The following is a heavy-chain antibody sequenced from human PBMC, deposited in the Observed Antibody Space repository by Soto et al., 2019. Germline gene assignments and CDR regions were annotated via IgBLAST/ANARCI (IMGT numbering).Heavy chain of an antibody. V-gene: IGHV4-30-4*01. CDR2: IFDSGIT. J-gene: IGHJ5*02. CDR1: GGSITSSLHY. D-gene: IGHD2-21*02. Sequence: SETLPLTCTVSGGSITSSLHYWSWIRQPPGKGLEWIGYIFDSGITHYNPSLKSRVAMSVDTSKNQFSLNLTSVTAADTAVYFCASQFCSGGACFNWFDPWGRGTLVTVSS. CDR3: ASQFCSGGACFNWFDP.